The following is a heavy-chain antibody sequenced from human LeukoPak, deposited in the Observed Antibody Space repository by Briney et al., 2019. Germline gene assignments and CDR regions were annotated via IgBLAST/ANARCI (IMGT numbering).Heavy chain of an antibody. D-gene: IGHD4-23*01. CDR2: IYRSGST. CDR1: GYSISSGYY. Sequence: SETLSLTCAVSGYSISSGYYWGWIRQPPGKGLQWIGSIYRSGSTYYNPSLKRRVTISVDTSKNQFSLRLTSVTAADTAVYYCARGLYSHDYGGKEADYWGQGTLVTVSS. J-gene: IGHJ4*02. CDR3: ARGLYSHDYGGKEADY. V-gene: IGHV4-38-2*01.